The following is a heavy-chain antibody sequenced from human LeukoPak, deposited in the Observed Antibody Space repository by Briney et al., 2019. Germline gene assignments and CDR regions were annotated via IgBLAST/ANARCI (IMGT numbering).Heavy chain of an antibody. CDR1: GGSISSSSYY. Sequence: PSETLSLTCTVSGGSISSSSYYWGWIRQPPGKGLEWIGSIYYSGSTYYNPSLKSRVTISVDTSKNQFSLKLRSVTAADTAVYYCAREDQWLEDYWGQGTLVTVSS. CDR3: AREDQWLEDY. D-gene: IGHD5-12*01. V-gene: IGHV4-39*07. CDR2: IYYSGST. J-gene: IGHJ4*02.